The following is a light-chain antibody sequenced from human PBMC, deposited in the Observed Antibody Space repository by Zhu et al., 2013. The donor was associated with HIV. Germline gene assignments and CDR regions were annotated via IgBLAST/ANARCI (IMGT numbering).Light chain of an antibody. CDR2: GAY. CDR3: QQYNNWPGCT. V-gene: IGKV3-15*01. CDR1: QSVASN. Sequence: EIVLTQSPVTLSVSPGERVILSCRASQSVASNLAWYQQRPGQAPRLLIYGAYARAAGIPARFSGSGSGTEFTFTISSLHSEDFAVYYCQQYNNWPGCTFGPGTKVDIK. J-gene: IGKJ3*01.